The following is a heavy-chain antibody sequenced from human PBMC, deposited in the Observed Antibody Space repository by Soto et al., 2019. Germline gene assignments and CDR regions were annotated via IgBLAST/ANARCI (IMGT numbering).Heavy chain of an antibody. CDR2: IIPIFGTA. V-gene: IGHV1-69*01. Sequence: QVQLVQSGAEVKKPGSSVKVSCKASGGTFSSYAISWVRQAPGQGLEWMGGIIPIFGTANYAQKFQGRVTITADESTSTAYMELSSLRSEDTAVYYCARGQVGRDTATVTNWFDPWGQGTLVTVSS. CDR3: ARGQVGRDTATVTNWFDP. CDR1: GGTFSSYA. J-gene: IGHJ5*02. D-gene: IGHD5-18*01.